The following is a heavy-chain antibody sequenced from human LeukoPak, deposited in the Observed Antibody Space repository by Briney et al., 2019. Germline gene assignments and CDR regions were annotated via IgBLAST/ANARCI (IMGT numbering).Heavy chain of an antibody. CDR1: GFTFSSYW. Sequence: GGSLRLSCAASGFTFSSYWMSWVRQAPGKGLEWVANIKKDGSEKYYVDSVKGRLTISRDNSKKTLYLQMNSLRAEDTAVYYCAREGTSDYFDYWGQGTLVTVSS. V-gene: IGHV3-7*01. CDR3: AREGTSDYFDY. J-gene: IGHJ4*02. D-gene: IGHD3-10*01. CDR2: IKKDGSEK.